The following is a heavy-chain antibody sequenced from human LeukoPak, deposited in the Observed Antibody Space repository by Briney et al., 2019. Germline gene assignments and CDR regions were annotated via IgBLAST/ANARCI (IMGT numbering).Heavy chain of an antibody. D-gene: IGHD6-19*01. Sequence: GESLQISCKGSGYSFTSYWIGWVRQMPGKGLERMGIIYPGDSDTRYSPSFQGQVTISADKSISTAYLQWSSLKASDTAMYYCAAGLVRGEYYFDYWGQGTLVTVSS. CDR2: IYPGDSDT. J-gene: IGHJ4*02. CDR1: GYSFTSYW. CDR3: AAGLVRGEYYFDY. V-gene: IGHV5-51*01.